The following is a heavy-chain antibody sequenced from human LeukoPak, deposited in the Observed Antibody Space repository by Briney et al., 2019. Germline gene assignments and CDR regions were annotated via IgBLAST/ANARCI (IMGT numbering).Heavy chain of an antibody. CDR3: ASIAAAGTAGGFQH. V-gene: IGHV7-4-1*02. Sequence: ASVKVSCKASGYTFTSYAMNWVRQAPGQGLEWMGWINTNTGNPTYAQGFTGRFVFSLDTSVSTAYLQISSLKAEDTAVYYCASIAAAGTAGGFQHWGQGTLVIVSS. D-gene: IGHD6-13*01. CDR2: INTNTGNP. J-gene: IGHJ1*01. CDR1: GYTFTSYA.